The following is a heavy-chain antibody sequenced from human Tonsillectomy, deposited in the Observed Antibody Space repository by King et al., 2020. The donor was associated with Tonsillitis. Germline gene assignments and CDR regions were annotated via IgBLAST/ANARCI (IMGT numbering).Heavy chain of an antibody. J-gene: IGHJ3*02. CDR3: ATSGGYCSSTRCYLGAFDI. D-gene: IGHD2-2*01. CDR1: GLTFSDYY. Sequence: QLVQSGGGLVKPGGSLRLSCAASGLTFSDYYMSWLRQAPGKGLEWVSYISSSSTYTKYADSVKGRFTISRDNAKNSVYLQMNSLRADDTAAYYCATSGGYCSSTRCYLGAFDIWGQGTMVTVSA. V-gene: IGHV3-11*05. CDR2: ISSSSTYT.